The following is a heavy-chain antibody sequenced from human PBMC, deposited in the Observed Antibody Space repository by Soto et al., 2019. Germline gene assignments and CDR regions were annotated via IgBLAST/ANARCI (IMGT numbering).Heavy chain of an antibody. CDR1: GFTFSDEW. CDR2: IKNKPNGETR. CDR3: TRRNYGAFHD. Sequence: EVQLVESGGVLIKPGGSLRLSCAASGFTFSDEWMNWVRQAPGKGLEWVGRIKNKPNGETRDYAAAVKGRFTISRDDSESRLYLQMNNLKTDDTAVYHCTRRNYGAFHDWGQGTLVTVAS. J-gene: IGHJ3*01. V-gene: IGHV3-15*07. D-gene: IGHD1-7*01.